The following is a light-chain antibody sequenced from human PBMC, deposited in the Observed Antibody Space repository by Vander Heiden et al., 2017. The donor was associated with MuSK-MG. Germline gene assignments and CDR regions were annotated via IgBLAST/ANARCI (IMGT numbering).Light chain of an antibody. CDR3: LQSDSTPST. Sequence: DIQMTQSPSSLSASVGDRVTITCRASQSISSYLNWYQQKPGKAPKLLIYAASSLQSGVPSRFSGSGSGTDFTLTISRLQPEDFATYYCLQSDSTPSTFGQGTLMEIK. CDR1: QSISSY. CDR2: AAS. J-gene: IGKJ5*01. V-gene: IGKV1-39*01.